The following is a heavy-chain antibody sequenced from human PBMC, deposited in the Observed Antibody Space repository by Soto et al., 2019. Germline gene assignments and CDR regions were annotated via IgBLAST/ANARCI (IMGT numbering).Heavy chain of an antibody. CDR2: ISWNSGSI. CDR1: GFTFDDYA. D-gene: IGHD6-6*01. J-gene: IGHJ6*02. V-gene: IGHV3-9*01. Sequence: EVQLVESGGGLVQPGRSLRLSCAASGFTFDDYAMHWVRQAPGKGLEWVSGISWNSGSIGYADSVKGRFTISRDNAKNSLYLQMNSLRAEDTALYYCAKGQRAARPGPGMDVWGQGTTVTVSS. CDR3: AKGQRAARPGPGMDV.